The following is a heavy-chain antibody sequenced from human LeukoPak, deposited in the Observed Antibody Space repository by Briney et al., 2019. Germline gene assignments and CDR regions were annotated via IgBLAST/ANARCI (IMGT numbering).Heavy chain of an antibody. V-gene: IGHV4-34*01. D-gene: IGHD3-10*01. J-gene: IGHJ4*02. CDR1: GGSFSGYY. CDR2: INHSGST. CDR3: ARNYGSGSLNFDY. Sequence: SETLSLTCAVYGGSFSGYYWSWIRQPPGKGLEWFGEINHSGSTNYNPSLKSRVTISVDTSKNQFSLKLSSVTAADTAVYYCARNYGSGSLNFDYWGQGTLVTVSS.